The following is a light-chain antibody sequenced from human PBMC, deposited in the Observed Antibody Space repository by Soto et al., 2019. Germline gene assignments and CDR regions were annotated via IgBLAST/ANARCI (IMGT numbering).Light chain of an antibody. J-gene: IGKJ4*01. Sequence: DIVMTQSPGTLSLSPEERAALSCRTSQSVNNSYLTWYQQKPGQAPSLLIYGASRRATGIPDRFSGSGSGTDFTLTISRLEPEDSAVYYCQHYGGSPRLTFGGGTKVEIK. CDR3: QHYGGSPRLT. V-gene: IGKV3-20*01. CDR2: GAS. CDR1: QSVNNSY.